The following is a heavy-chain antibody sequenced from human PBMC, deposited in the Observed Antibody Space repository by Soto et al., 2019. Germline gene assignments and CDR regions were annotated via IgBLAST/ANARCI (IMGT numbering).Heavy chain of an antibody. Sequence: ESGGGVVQPGTSLRLSCVGSGFTFRSYVIHWVRQAPGKGLEWVALTSYDGSGKYYGDSVGGRFTISRDNSRNTVDLQMDSLRLEDTALYYCARWGTTGGLDVWGQGTLVSVSS. V-gene: IGHV3-30*19. CDR3: ARWGTTGGLDV. D-gene: IGHD3-16*01. CDR2: TSYDGSGK. J-gene: IGHJ1*01. CDR1: GFTFRSYV.